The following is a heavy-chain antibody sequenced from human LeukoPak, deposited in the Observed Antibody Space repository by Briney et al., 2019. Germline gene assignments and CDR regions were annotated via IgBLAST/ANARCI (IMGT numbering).Heavy chain of an antibody. CDR3: ARDLAYYDILTAYFPLDY. V-gene: IGHV3-48*04. CDR2: ISSSSSTI. CDR1: GFTFSSYS. Sequence: GGSLRLSCAASGFTFSSYSMNWVRQAPGKGLEWVSYISSSSSTIYYADSVKGRFTISRDNAKNSLYLQMNSLRAEDTAVYYCARDLAYYDILTAYFPLDYWGQGTLVTVSS. J-gene: IGHJ4*02. D-gene: IGHD3-9*01.